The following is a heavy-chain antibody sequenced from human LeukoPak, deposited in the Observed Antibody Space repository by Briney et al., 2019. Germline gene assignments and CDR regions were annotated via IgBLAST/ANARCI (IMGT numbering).Heavy chain of an antibody. J-gene: IGHJ3*02. CDR2: ISSSSSYI. CDR3: ARDPVAGRDAFDI. V-gene: IGHV3-21*01. CDR1: GFTFSSYN. Sequence: GGSLRLSCAASGFTFSSYNMNWVRQAPGKGLEWVSSISSSSSYIYYADSVKGRFTISRDNAKNSLYLQMNSLKAEDTAVYYCARDPVAGRDAFDIWGQGTMVTVSS. D-gene: IGHD6-19*01.